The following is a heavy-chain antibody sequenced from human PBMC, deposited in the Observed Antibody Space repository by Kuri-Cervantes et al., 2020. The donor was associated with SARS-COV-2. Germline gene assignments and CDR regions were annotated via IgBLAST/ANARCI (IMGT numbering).Heavy chain of an antibody. CDR2: INHSGST. V-gene: IGHV4-34*01. J-gene: IGHJ4*02. CDR1: GGSFSGYY. Sequence: SQTLSLTCAVYGGSFSGYYWSWIRQPPGKGLEWIGEINHSGSTNYNPSLKSRVTISVDTSKNQFSLKLSSVTAADTAVYYCARGAHCSSTSCYNENYFDYWGQGTLVTVSS. CDR3: ARGAHCSSTSCYNENYFDY. D-gene: IGHD2-2*02.